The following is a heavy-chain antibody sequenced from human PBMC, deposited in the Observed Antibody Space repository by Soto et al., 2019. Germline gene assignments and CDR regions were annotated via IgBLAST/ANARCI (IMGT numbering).Heavy chain of an antibody. D-gene: IGHD3-3*01. CDR2: ISAYNGNT. CDR1: GYTFTSYG. CDR3: ARAPLITIYTYYYYYMDV. J-gene: IGHJ6*03. Sequence: ASVKVSCKASGYTFTSYGISWVRQAPGQGLEWMGWISAYNGNTNYAQKLQGRVTMTTDTSTSTAYMELRSLRSDDTAVYYCARAPLITIYTYYYYYMDVWGKGTTVTVSS. V-gene: IGHV1-18*01.